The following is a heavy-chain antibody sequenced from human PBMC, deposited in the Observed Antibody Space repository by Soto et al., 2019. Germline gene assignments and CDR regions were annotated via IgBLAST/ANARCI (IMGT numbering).Heavy chain of an antibody. Sequence: SLRLSCAASGFTFSSYAMHWVRQAPGKGLEWVAVISYDGSNKYYADSVKGRFTISRDNSKNTLYLQMNSLRAEDTAVYYCASIYSSSSGLDYWGQGTLVTV. CDR1: GFTFSSYA. V-gene: IGHV3-30-3*01. CDR3: ASIYSSSSGLDY. CDR2: ISYDGSNK. J-gene: IGHJ4*02. D-gene: IGHD6-6*01.